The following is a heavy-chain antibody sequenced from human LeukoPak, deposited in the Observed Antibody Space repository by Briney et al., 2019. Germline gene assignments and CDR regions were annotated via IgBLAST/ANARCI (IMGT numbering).Heavy chain of an antibody. CDR1: GFTFSSYA. V-gene: IGHV3-30-3*01. CDR2: ISYDGSNK. CDR3: ARDAPYFDY. Sequence: PGGSLRLSCAASGFTFSSYAMHWVRQAPGKGLEWVAVISYDGSNKYYADSVKGRFTISRDNSKNTLYLQMNSLRAEDTAVHYCARDAPYFDYWGQGTLVTVSS. J-gene: IGHJ4*02.